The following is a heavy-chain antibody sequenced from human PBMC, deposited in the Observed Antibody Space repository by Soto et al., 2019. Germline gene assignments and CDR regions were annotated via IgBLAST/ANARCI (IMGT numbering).Heavy chain of an antibody. CDR1: GFTFSAHY. J-gene: IGHJ4*02. CDR2: IKNKANSYTT. Sequence: EVQLVESGGGLVQPGGSLRLSCAASGFTFSAHYMDWVRQAPGKGLEWVGRIKNKANSYTTEYAASVEGRFTISRKDSKNSLYRKMNSWKTEDTAVYYCASVSLLGPSGVRYVHYWGQGSQVAVSP. V-gene: IGHV3-72*01. CDR3: ASVSLLGPSGVRYVHY. D-gene: IGHD1-26*01.